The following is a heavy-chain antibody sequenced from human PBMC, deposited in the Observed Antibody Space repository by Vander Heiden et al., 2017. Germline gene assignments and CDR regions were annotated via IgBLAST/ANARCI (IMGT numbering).Heavy chain of an antibody. CDR2: IGWNSAAV. V-gene: IGHV3-9*02. CDR3: TKDIRPGGADV. CDR1: GFSPGDHS. D-gene: IGHD1-26*01. J-gene: IGHJ6*02. Sequence: EVQLVEFGGGLVQPGWSLILYCVWSGFSPGDHSMSWVRQAPGEGLEWVAGIGWNSAAVGYADSVKGRFTVSRDNAKNSLYLQMNSLRVEDTAFYYCTKDIRPGGADVWGQGTTVIVSS.